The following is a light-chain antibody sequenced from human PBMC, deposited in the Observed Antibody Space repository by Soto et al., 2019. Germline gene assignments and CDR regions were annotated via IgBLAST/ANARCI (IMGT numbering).Light chain of an antibody. Sequence: QSALTQPASVSGSPGQSITISCTGTSSDFGNYNLVSWYQQHPGKVPKLILFEVNKRPSGVSGRFSGSKSGNTASLTISGLQTEDEADYYCCSYAGRSTWDVVFGGGTKVTVL. J-gene: IGLJ2*01. CDR1: SSDFGNYNL. CDR3: CSYAGRSTWDVV. CDR2: EVN. V-gene: IGLV2-23*02.